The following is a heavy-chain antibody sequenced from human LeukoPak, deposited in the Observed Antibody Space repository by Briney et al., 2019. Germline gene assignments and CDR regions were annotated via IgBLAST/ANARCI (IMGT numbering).Heavy chain of an antibody. D-gene: IGHD2-21*02. CDR1: GFTFSTCP. V-gene: IGHV3-23*01. Sequence: PGGSLRLSCAVSGFTFSTCPMSWVRQPQGKGLEWVSAIRGSSARTYYADSVEGRFIISRDNSRNILYLQMDSLRAEDTAVYYCAKAGGYCGDNCYSIFSHWGQGTLVTVSS. J-gene: IGHJ4*02. CDR2: IRGSSART. CDR3: AKAGGYCGDNCYSIFSH.